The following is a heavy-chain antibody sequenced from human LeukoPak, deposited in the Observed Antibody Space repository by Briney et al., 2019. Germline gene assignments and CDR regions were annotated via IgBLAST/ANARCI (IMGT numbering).Heavy chain of an antibody. CDR1: GYSLSELS. CDR2: FDHGDDET. D-gene: IGHD1-26*01. J-gene: IGHJ5*01. Sequence: ASVKVSCKVSGYSLSELSTHWVRQAPGQGLGWMGGFDHGDDETIYAQKFQGRVTMTEDTSTDTAYLELSSLRSEDTAVYFCATEKDLLLDSWGQGTPVTVSS. CDR3: ATEKDLLLDS. V-gene: IGHV1-24*01.